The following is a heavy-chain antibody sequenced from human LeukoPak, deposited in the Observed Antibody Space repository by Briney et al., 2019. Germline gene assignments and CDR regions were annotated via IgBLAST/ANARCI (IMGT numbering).Heavy chain of an antibody. J-gene: IGHJ4*02. Sequence: SGPTLVKPTPTLTLTCTFSGFSLRTSGVGLAWIRQPPAKALEWLALIYWDDDMRYSPSLKTRLTITKDTSKNQVVLTMTDMDPVDTATYFCAHRARGYRFDSWGQGTLVTVSS. CDR1: GFSLRTSGVG. V-gene: IGHV2-5*02. CDR3: AHRARGYRFDS. D-gene: IGHD5-12*01. CDR2: IYWDDDM.